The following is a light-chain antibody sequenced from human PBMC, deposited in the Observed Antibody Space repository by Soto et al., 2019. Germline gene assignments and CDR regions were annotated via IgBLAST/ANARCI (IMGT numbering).Light chain of an antibody. CDR3: QQYNSYPYT. J-gene: IGKJ2*01. Sequence: DIQMTQSPSTLSASVGDRVTVTCRASQSISSWLAWYQQRPGKAPKLLIYKASSLQSGVPSRFSGSGSGTEFTLTISSLQPDDFATYYCQQYNSYPYTFGQGTKLEIK. V-gene: IGKV1-5*03. CDR2: KAS. CDR1: QSISSW.